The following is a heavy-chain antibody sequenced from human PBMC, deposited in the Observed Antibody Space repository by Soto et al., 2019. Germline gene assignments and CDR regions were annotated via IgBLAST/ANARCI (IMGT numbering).Heavy chain of an antibody. Sequence: GESLKISCKGSGYIFTNSWIGWVRQMPGKGLEWMGIIYPGDSDTRYSPSFQGQVTISADKSITTAYLQWSSLTASDTVMYYCARLQAAMPAAAGMDVWGQGTAVTVSS. CDR1: GYIFTNSW. V-gene: IGHV5-51*01. J-gene: IGHJ6*02. CDR3: ARLQAAMPAAAGMDV. CDR2: IYPGDSDT. D-gene: IGHD2-2*01.